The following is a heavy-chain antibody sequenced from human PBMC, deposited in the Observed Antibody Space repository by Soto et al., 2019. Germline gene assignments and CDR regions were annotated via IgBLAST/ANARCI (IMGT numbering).Heavy chain of an antibody. CDR3: AKQRADYGSGSDTYYFDF. V-gene: IGHV3-23*01. CDR2: LSGSGGTT. J-gene: IGHJ4*02. CDR1: GFTFSTYA. Sequence: EVRLLESGGGLVQPGGSLRLSCSTSGFTFSTYAMNWVRQAPGKGLEWVSALSGSGGTTYYADSVRGRFTISRDNSKNTLFLQMNSQRAKDTALYYCAKQRADYGSGSDTYYFDFWGQGTLVTVSS. D-gene: IGHD3-10*01.